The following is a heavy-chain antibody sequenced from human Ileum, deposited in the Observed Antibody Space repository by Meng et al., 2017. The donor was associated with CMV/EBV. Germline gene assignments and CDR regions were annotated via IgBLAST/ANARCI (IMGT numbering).Heavy chain of an antibody. CDR2: INWDGTNT. CDR3: ARDGH. Sequence: VHLVESGGGVIQPGGSLRLSCAASGFTFDDYSMHWVRQRPGKGLEWISIINWDGTNTDYADSERGRFTISRDNSRNSLYLEMNSLRTEDTAFYFCARDGHWGQGTLVTVSS. J-gene: IGHJ4*02. V-gene: IGHV3-43*01. CDR1: GFTFDDYS.